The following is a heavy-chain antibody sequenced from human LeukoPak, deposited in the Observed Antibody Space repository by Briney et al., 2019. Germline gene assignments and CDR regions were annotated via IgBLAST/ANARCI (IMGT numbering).Heavy chain of an antibody. J-gene: IGHJ4*02. CDR1: GFTFSDYY. V-gene: IGHV3-23*01. D-gene: IGHD3-10*01. CDR2: ISGNGGTT. Sequence: GGSLRLSCAASGFTFSDYYMSWIRQAPGKGLEWVSSISGNGGTTYYADSVKGRFTISRDNSNNTLYLHLHSLRAEDTAVYYCAKDELWFGGSQYYFDYWGQGALVTVSS. CDR3: AKDELWFGGSQYYFDY.